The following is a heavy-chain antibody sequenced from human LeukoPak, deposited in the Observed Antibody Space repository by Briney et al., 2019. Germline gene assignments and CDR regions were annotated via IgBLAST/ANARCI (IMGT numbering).Heavy chain of an antibody. J-gene: IGHJ6*02. CDR3: ARLRGTPGGSGWYNYYYGMDV. V-gene: IGHV6-1*01. D-gene: IGHD6-19*01. CDR2: TYYRSKWYN. CDR1: GDSVSSNSAA. Sequence: SQTLSLTCAISGDSVSSNSAAWNWIRQSPSRGLEWLGRTYYRSKWYNDYAVSVKSRITINPDTSKNQFSLQLNSVTPEDTAVYYCARLRGTPGGSGWYNYYYGMDVRGQGTTVTVSS.